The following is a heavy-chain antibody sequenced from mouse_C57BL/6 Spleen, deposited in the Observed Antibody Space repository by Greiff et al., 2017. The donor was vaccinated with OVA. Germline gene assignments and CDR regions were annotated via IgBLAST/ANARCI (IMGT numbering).Heavy chain of an antibody. CDR1: GYTFTSYD. CDR2: IYPRDGSP. Sequence: QVQLQQSGPELVKPGASVKLSCKASGYTFTSYDINWVKQRPGQGLEWIGWIYPRDGSPKYNEKFKGKATLTVDTSSSTAYMELHSLTSEDSAFYICASRGYFDFDYWGQGTTLTVSS. CDR3: ASRGYFDFDY. J-gene: IGHJ2*01. D-gene: IGHD2-14*01. V-gene: IGHV1-85*01.